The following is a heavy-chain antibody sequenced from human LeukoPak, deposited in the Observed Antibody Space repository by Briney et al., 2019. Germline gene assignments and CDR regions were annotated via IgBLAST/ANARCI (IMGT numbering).Heavy chain of an antibody. J-gene: IGHJ3*01. CDR3: GRVNTSGSVL. CDR1: GGSISGYY. Sequence: SETLSLTCTVSGGSISGYYWSWIRQPPGKGLEWIGYIYYTGINSYNPSLKSRVTISLETSKNQFSMRLTSVTAAGTAVYYCGRVNTSGSVLWGQGTMVTV. D-gene: IGHD6-19*01. V-gene: IGHV4-59*01. CDR2: IYYTGIN.